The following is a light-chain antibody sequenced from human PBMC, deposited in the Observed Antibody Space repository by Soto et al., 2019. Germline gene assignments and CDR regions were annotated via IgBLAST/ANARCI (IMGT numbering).Light chain of an antibody. CDR1: SSNIGNNY. J-gene: IGLJ2*01. CDR3: VTWDYTLTGEV. V-gene: IGLV1-51*01. Sequence: QPVLTQPPSVSAAPGQKVTISCSGSSSNIGNNYVSWYQQLPGTAPKLLIYDNNKRPSGIPDRFSGSKSGTSGTLDITGLQTGDEADYYCVTWDYTLTGEVFGGGTKLTVL. CDR2: DNN.